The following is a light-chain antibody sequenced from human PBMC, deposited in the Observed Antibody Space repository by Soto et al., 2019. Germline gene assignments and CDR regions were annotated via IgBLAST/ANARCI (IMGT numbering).Light chain of an antibody. CDR1: RTVLYSPNSKNY. CDR3: QQYLGTPVP. Sequence: DIVMTQSPDSLAVSLGEMATINCKSSRTVLYSPNSKNYLAWYQQKPGQPPKLLISWASTRESGVPDRFSGSGSGTDFTLTLSSLQAGDPAVYYCQQYLGTPVPFGQGPRLEIK. V-gene: IGKV4-1*01. J-gene: IGKJ5*01. CDR2: WAS.